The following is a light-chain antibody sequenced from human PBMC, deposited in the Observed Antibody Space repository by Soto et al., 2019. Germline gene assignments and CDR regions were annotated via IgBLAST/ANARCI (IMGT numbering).Light chain of an antibody. J-gene: IGLJ1*01. CDR1: TSDVGGYDY. CDR3: CSYAGDFYV. CDR2: DVT. V-gene: IGLV2-11*01. Sequence: LTQPRSVSGSPGQSVAISCTGTTSDVGGYDYVSWYQQHPGKAPELIIFDVTKRPSGVPDRFSGSKSGNTASLTISGLQAEDEADYFCCSYAGDFYVFGSGTKVTVL.